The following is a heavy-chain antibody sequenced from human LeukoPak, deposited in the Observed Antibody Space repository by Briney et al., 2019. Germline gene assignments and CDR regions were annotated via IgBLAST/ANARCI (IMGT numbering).Heavy chain of an antibody. Sequence: GASVKVSCKASGYTFTSYAMHWVRQAPGQGLEWMGWINTGNGNTKYSQNFQGRVTITRDTSASTAYMDLSSLRSEDTAVYYCARDESYAVYWGQGTLVTVSP. V-gene: IGHV1-3*04. CDR2: INTGNGNT. CDR1: GYTFTSYA. CDR3: ARDESYAVY. D-gene: IGHD3-10*01. J-gene: IGHJ4*02.